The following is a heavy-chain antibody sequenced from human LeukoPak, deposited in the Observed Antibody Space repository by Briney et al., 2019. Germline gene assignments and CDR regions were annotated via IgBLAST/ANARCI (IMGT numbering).Heavy chain of an antibody. J-gene: IGHJ4*02. CDR1: RFTFEDYT. V-gene: IGHV3-43*01. D-gene: IGHD3-22*01. Sequence: GGSLRLSCAASRFTFEDYTMHWVRQAPGKTLEWVSLINWHGTTYYTDSVKGRFTISRDNSKNSLYLQMDTLRREDTAFYYCVKDISYESSGSVFEYWGQGALVTVSS. CDR2: INWHGTT. CDR3: VKDISYESSGSVFEY.